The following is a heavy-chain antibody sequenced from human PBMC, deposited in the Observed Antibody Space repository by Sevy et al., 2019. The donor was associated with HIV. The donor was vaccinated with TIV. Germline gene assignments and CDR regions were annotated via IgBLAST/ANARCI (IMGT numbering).Heavy chain of an antibody. CDR1: GYSFTSYW. CDR3: ARSVIGSSWYDAFDI. D-gene: IGHD6-13*01. CDR2: IYPGDSDT. V-gene: IGHV5-51*01. Sequence: GESLKISCKGSGYSFTSYWIGWVRQMPGKGLEWMGIIYPGDSDTRYSPSFQGQVTISADKSISTAYLQWSSLKAWDTAMYYCARSVIGSSWYDAFDIWGQGTMVTVSS. J-gene: IGHJ3*02.